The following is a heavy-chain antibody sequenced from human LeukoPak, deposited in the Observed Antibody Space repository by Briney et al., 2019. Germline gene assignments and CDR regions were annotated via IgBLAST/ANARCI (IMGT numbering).Heavy chain of an antibody. Sequence: ASVKVSCTASGGTFSSYAISWVRQAPGQGLEWMGGIIPIFGTANYAQKFQGRVTITADESTSTAYMELSSLRSEDTAVYYCARGNSNDFWSGSFDYWGQGTLVTVSS. V-gene: IGHV1-69*13. CDR3: ARGNSNDFWSGSFDY. J-gene: IGHJ4*02. D-gene: IGHD3-3*01. CDR1: GGTFSSYA. CDR2: IIPIFGTA.